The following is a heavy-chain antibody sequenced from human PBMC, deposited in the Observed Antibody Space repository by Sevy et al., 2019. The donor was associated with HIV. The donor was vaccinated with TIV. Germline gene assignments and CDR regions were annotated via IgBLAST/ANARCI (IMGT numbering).Heavy chain of an antibody. Sequence: ASVKVSCTVSGKTLSELSMHWVRQAPGKGLEWMGSFDPEDGETIYAQNFQGRVTMTEDTFTDTAYVELSSLRSEDTAVYYCATTREYYSDNSGYFDYWGQGTLVTVSS. CDR2: FDPEDGET. CDR1: GKTLSELS. D-gene: IGHD3-22*01. CDR3: ATTREYYSDNSGYFDY. J-gene: IGHJ4*02. V-gene: IGHV1-24*01.